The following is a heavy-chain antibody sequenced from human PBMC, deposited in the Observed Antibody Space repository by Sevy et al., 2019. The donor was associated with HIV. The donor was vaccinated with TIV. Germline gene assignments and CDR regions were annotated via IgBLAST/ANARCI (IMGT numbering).Heavy chain of an antibody. J-gene: IGHJ4*02. Sequence: SETLSLTCTVSGGSVTNYYWSWIRQPPGKGLEWIGYIYYSGTANYNPTLNSRVTLSVDTSQNQVSLKLPSVTAADTAVYYCARHEPGGYFLNWGQGTLVTVSS. CDR3: ARHEPGGYFLN. D-gene: IGHD5-18*01. CDR2: IYYSGTA. CDR1: GGSVTNYY. V-gene: IGHV4-59*08.